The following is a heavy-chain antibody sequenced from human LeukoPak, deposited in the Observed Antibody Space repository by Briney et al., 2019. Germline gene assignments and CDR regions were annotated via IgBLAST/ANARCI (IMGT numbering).Heavy chain of an antibody. Sequence: GGSLRLSCAASGFTVSSNYMSWVRQAPGKGLEWVGRIKSKTDGGTTDYAAPVKGRFTISRDDSKNTLYLQMNSLKTEDTAVYYCTNVGVEGSSDLGDYWGQGTLVTVSS. CDR1: GFTVSSNY. CDR3: TNVGVEGSSDLGDY. V-gene: IGHV3-15*01. J-gene: IGHJ4*02. D-gene: IGHD1-26*01. CDR2: IKSKTDGGTT.